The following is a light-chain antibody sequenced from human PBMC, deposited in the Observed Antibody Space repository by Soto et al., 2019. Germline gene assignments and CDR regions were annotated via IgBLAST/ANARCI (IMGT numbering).Light chain of an antibody. V-gene: IGKV3-20*01. J-gene: IGKJ1*01. CDR3: QQYGSPWT. Sequence: EIVLTQSPGALSLSPGERATRSCRASQSVSSSYLAWYQQKPGQAPRLLIYGASGRATGIPDRFSGSGSGTDFTLTISRLEPEDFAVYYCQQYGSPWTFGQGTKVDIK. CDR1: QSVSSSY. CDR2: GAS.